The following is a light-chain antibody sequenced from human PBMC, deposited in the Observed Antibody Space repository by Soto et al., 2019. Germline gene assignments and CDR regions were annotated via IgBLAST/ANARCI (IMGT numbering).Light chain of an antibody. CDR3: QQYGDSLIT. J-gene: IGKJ5*01. Sequence: EIVMSQSPATLSVSPGERATLSCRASQSVDINLAWYQQKPGQAPRLIIYGASSRATGIPDRFSGSGSGTDFILTISRLEPEDFAVYYCQQYGDSLITFGQGTRLE. CDR1: QSVDIN. V-gene: IGKV3-20*01. CDR2: GAS.